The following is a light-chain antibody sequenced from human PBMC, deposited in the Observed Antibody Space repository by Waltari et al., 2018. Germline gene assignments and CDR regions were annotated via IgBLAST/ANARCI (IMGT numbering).Light chain of an antibody. J-gene: IGLJ2*01. CDR1: SSDVGAYNY. Sequence: QSALTQPASVSGSPGQSITISCTGTSSDVGAYNYVSWYQQPPGKAPKLMIYDASNRPSGVSNRFSGSKSGNTASLTISGLQAEDEGDYYCSSYTTSRTRVFGGGTKLTVL. CDR3: SSYTTSRTRV. V-gene: IGLV2-14*03. CDR2: DAS.